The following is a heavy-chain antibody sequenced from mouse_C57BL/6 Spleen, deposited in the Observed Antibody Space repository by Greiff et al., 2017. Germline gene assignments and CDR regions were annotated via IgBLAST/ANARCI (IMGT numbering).Heavy chain of an antibody. CDR3: AREGQLRPHFDY. D-gene: IGHD3-2*02. Sequence: QVQLQQPGAELVKPGASVKMSCKASGYTFTSYWITWVKQRPGQGLEWIGDIYPGSGSTNYNEKFKSKATLTVDTSSSTAYMQLSSLTSEDPAVYYCAREGQLRPHFDYRGEGTTLTESS. V-gene: IGHV1-55*01. CDR2: IYPGSGST. CDR1: GYTFTSYW. J-gene: IGHJ2*01.